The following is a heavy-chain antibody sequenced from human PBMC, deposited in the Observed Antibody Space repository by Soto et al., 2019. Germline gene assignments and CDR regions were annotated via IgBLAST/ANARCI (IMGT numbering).Heavy chain of an antibody. CDR2: ISYDGSNK. CDR3: AKESGTSGYYYYGMDV. CDR1: GFTFSSYG. D-gene: IGHD1-1*01. Sequence: PGGSLRLSCAASGFTFSSYGMHWVPQAPGKGLEWVAVISYDGSNKYYADSVKGRFTISRDNSKNTLYLQMNSLRAEDTAVYYCAKESGTSGYYYYGMDVWGQGTTVTVSS. V-gene: IGHV3-30*18. J-gene: IGHJ6*02.